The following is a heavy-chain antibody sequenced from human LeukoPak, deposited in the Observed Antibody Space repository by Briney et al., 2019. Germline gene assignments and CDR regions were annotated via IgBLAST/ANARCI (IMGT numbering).Heavy chain of an antibody. V-gene: IGHV3-23*01. CDR3: AKDRGDIYSSGWLPFDY. J-gene: IGHJ4*02. CDR1: GFTFSSYA. D-gene: IGHD6-19*01. CDR2: ISGSGGST. Sequence: PGGSLRLSCAASGFTFSSYAMSWVRQAPGKGLEWVSAISGSGGSTYYADSVKGRFTISRDNSKNTLYLQMNSLRAEDTAVYYCAKDRGDIYSSGWLPFDYWGQGTLVTVSS.